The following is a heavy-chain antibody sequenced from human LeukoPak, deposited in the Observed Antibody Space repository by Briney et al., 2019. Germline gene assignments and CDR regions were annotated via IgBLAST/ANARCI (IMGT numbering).Heavy chain of an antibody. V-gene: IGHV3-30*04. Sequence: GRSLRLSCAASGFTFSSYAMHWVRQAPGKGLEWVAVISYDGSNKYYADSVKGRFTISRDNSKNTPYLQMNSLRAEDTAVYYCAREGSSSWYGWFDYWGQGTLVTVSS. CDR1: GFTFSSYA. CDR2: ISYDGSNK. CDR3: AREGSSSWYGWFDY. J-gene: IGHJ4*02. D-gene: IGHD6-13*01.